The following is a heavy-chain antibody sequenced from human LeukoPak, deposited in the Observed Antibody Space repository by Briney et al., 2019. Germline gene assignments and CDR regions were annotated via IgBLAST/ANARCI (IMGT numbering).Heavy chain of an antibody. CDR2: IYYSGST. CDR3: ARIKYYYDSSGYAHWYFDL. D-gene: IGHD3-22*01. V-gene: IGHV4-59*01. Sequence: SETLSLTCTVSGGSISSYYWSWIRQPPGKGLEWIGYIYYSGSTNCNPSLKSRVTISVDTSKNQFSLKLSSVTAADTAVYYCARIKYYYDSSGYAHWYFDLWGRGTLVTVSS. J-gene: IGHJ2*01. CDR1: GGSISSYY.